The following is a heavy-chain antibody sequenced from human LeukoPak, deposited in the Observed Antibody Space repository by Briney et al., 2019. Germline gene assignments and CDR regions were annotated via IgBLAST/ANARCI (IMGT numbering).Heavy chain of an antibody. Sequence: SETLSLTCSVSGSSISSYYWSWIRQPAGKGLEWIGRIYTSGSTNCNPSLKSRVTISVDTSKNQFSLKLSSVTAADTAVYYCARGQLRPTLIWFGELLGWFDPWGQGTLVTVSS. D-gene: IGHD3-10*01. CDR2: IYTSGST. V-gene: IGHV4-4*07. CDR3: ARGQLRPTLIWFGELLGWFDP. CDR1: GSSISSYY. J-gene: IGHJ5*02.